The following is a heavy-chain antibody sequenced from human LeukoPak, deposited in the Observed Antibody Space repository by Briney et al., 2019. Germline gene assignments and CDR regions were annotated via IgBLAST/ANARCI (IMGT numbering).Heavy chain of an antibody. Sequence: GGSLRLSCAASGFTFSTFAMIWVRQPPGKGLEWVSSIFPSGGEIHYADSVRGRFIISRDSSKSTLSLQMNSLRAEDTAIYYCATYRQVLLPFESWGQGTLVTVSS. CDR1: GFTFSTFA. D-gene: IGHD2-8*02. CDR2: IFPSGGEI. CDR3: ATYRQVLLPFES. J-gene: IGHJ4*02. V-gene: IGHV3-23*01.